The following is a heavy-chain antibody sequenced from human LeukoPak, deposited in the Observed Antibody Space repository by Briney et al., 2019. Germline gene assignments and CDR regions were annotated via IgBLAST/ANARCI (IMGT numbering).Heavy chain of an antibody. CDR3: ARGKTIFGMVIGYYYGMDV. CDR1: GGSFSGYY. Sequence: SETLSLTCAVYGGSFSGYYWSWIRQPPGKGLEWIGEINHSGSTNYNPSLKSRVTISVDTSKNQFSLKLSSVTAADTAVYYCARGKTIFGMVIGYYYGMDVWGQGTTVTVSS. D-gene: IGHD3-3*01. CDR2: INHSGST. V-gene: IGHV4-34*01. J-gene: IGHJ6*02.